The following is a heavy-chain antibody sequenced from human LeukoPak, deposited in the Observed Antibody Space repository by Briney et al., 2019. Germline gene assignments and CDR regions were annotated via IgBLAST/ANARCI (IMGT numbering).Heavy chain of an antibody. J-gene: IGHJ3*02. V-gene: IGHV4-34*01. CDR3: ARGFRRGPDDAFDI. D-gene: IGHD3-10*01. Sequence: GSLRLSCAASGFTFSNAWMSWIRQPPGKGLEWIGEINHSGSTNYNPSLKSRVTISVDTSKNQFSLKLSSVTAADTAVYYCARGFRRGPDDAFDIWGQGTMVTISS. CDR2: INHSGST. CDR1: GFTFSNAW.